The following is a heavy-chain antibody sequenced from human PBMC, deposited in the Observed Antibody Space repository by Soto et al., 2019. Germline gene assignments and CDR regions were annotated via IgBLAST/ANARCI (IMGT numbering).Heavy chain of an antibody. CDR3: ARHTAMGYYYYYGMDV. D-gene: IGHD5-18*01. J-gene: IGHJ6*02. CDR1: GGSISSYY. V-gene: IGHV4-59*01. Sequence: QVQLQESGPGLVKPSETLSLTCTVSGGSISSYYWSWIRQPPGKGLEWIGYIYYSGSTNYNPSLKSRVTISVDTSKNQFYLKLSSVTAADTAVYYCARHTAMGYYYYYGMDVWGQGTTVTVSS. CDR2: IYYSGST.